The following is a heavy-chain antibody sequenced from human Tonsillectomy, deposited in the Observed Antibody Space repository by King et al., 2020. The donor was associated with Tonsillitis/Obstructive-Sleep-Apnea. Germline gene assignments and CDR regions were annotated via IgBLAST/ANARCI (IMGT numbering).Heavy chain of an antibody. CDR3: ARNPQGSGSFYMGFDY. Sequence: VQLVESGGGLVQPGGSLRLACAASGFTFSSYSMHWVRQAPGKGLVGLSYISSRSSTIYYADSVKVRFTISRDNAKNSLYLQMNSLRDEDTAVYYCARNPQGSGSFYMGFDYWGQGTLVTVSS. V-gene: IGHV3-48*02. CDR2: ISSRSSTI. D-gene: IGHD3-10*01. CDR1: GFTFSSYS. J-gene: IGHJ4*02.